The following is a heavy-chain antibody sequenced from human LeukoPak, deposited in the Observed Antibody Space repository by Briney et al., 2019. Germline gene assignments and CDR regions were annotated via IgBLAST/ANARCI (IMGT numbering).Heavy chain of an antibody. J-gene: IGHJ4*02. D-gene: IGHD6-6*01. CDR3: AKDRTTAARIFSY. V-gene: IGHV3-23*01. CDR1: GFTFSNYN. CDR2: ISGSGGGTT. Sequence: GGSLRLSCAASGFTFSNYNFYWVRQAPGKGLEWVSGISGSGGGTTYYIDSVKGRFTISRDNPKNTMYLQMNSLRVEDTAVYYCAKDRTTAARIFSYWGQGTRVTVSS.